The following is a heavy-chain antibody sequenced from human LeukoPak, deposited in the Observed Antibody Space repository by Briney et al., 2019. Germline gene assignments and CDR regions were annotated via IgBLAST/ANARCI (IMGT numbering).Heavy chain of an antibody. J-gene: IGHJ6*02. CDR3: ASTMVTSMDV. V-gene: IGHV3-74*01. CDR2: IKHDGSST. D-gene: IGHD4-17*01. Sequence: PGVSLRLSCAASGFTFSSYWMHWVRQAPGKGLVWVSRIKHDGSSTSYADSVKGRFTISRDNAKSALYLQMNSLRVEDTAVYYCASTMVTSMDVWGQGTTVTVS. CDR1: GFTFSSYW.